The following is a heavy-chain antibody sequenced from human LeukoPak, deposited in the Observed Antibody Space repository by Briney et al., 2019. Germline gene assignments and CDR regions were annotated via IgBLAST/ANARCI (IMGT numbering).Heavy chain of an antibody. CDR3: ARDGYNSDYFDY. D-gene: IGHD5-24*01. J-gene: IGHJ4*02. CDR1: GYRFTTYW. V-gene: IGHV5-51*01. CDR2: INPGDSDT. Sequence: GESMKISCKGSGYRFTTYWIGWVRQMPGKGLEWMGIINPGDSDTRHSPSFQGQVTISADKSISTAYLQWSSLKASDTAMYYCARDGYNSDYFDYWGQGTLVTVSS.